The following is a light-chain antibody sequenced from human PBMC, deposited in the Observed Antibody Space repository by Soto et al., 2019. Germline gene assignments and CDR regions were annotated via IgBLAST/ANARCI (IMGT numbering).Light chain of an antibody. V-gene: IGLV1-44*01. Sequence: QSVLSQPPSTSGTPGQGVTISCSGASPNIGSNSVSWYRQLPGTAPKLLIYSNHQRPSGVPDRFSGSKSGTSASLAISGLQSDDEADYFCATWEDSLRGVIFGGGTKVTVL. J-gene: IGLJ2*01. CDR2: SNH. CDR3: ATWEDSLRGVI. CDR1: SPNIGSNS.